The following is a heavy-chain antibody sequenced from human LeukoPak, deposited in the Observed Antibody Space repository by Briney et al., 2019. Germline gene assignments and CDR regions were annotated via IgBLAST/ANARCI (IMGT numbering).Heavy chain of an antibody. D-gene: IGHD1-1*01. CDR2: IWYDGSDK. J-gene: IGHJ4*02. CDR1: GFTFSTYG. Sequence: GGSLRLSCAASGFTFSTYGMHWVRQAPGKGLEWVAVIWYDGSDKYYADPVKGRFTISRDNSKNTLYLQMNSLRAEDTAVYYCARDRNVDYFDYWGQGTLVTVAS. CDR3: ARDRNVDYFDY. V-gene: IGHV3-33*01.